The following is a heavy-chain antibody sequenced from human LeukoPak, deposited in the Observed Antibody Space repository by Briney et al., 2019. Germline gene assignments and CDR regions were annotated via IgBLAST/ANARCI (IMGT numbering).Heavy chain of an antibody. D-gene: IGHD2-2*01. CDR3: ASGIVVVPAADPCLDY. J-gene: IGHJ4*02. V-gene: IGHV3-30*04. Sequence: PGGSLRLSCAASGFTFSSYAMHWVRQAPGKGLEWVAVISYDGSNKYYADSVKGRFTISRDNSKNTLYLQMNSLRAEDTAVYYRASGIVVVPAADPCLDYWGQGTLVTVSS. CDR2: ISYDGSNK. CDR1: GFTFSSYA.